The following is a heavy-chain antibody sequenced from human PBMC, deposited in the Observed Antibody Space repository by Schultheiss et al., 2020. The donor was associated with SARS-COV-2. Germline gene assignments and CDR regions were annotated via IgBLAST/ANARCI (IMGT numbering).Heavy chain of an antibody. Sequence: SETLSLTCTVSGGSISSYYWSWIRQPPGKGLEWIGEINHSGSTNYNPSLKSRVTISVDTSKNQFSLKLSSVTAADTAVYYCARHVGDTIFGVVYYYYGMDVWGQGTTVTVSS. D-gene: IGHD3-3*01. J-gene: IGHJ6*02. V-gene: IGHV4-59*08. CDR2: INHSGST. CDR3: ARHVGDTIFGVVYYYYGMDV. CDR1: GGSISSYY.